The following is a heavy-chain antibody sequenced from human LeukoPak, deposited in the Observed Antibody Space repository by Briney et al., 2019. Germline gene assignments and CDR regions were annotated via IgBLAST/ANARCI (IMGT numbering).Heavy chain of an antibody. CDR2: IYYSGST. CDR3: ARAVWFYNWFDP. D-gene: IGHD3-10*01. J-gene: IGHJ5*02. CDR1: GGSISSYY. V-gene: IGHV4-59*01. Sequence: SETLSLTCTVSGGSISSYYWSWIRQPPGKGLEWIGYIYYSGSTNYNPSLKSRVTIPVDTSKNQFSLKLSSVTAADTAVYYCARAVWFYNWFDPWGQGTLVTVSS.